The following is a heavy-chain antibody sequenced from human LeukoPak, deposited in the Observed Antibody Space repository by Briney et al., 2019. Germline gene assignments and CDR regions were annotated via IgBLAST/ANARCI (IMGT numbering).Heavy chain of an antibody. CDR1: GFTVSSNY. J-gene: IGHJ4*02. Sequence: GGSLRLSCAASGFTVSSNYMSWVRQAPGKGLEWVSVIYSGGSTYYADSVKGRFTISRDNSKNTLYLQMNSLRAEDTAVYYCARENKIAPGDYWGQGTLVTVSS. CDR3: ARENKIAPGDY. D-gene: IGHD1/OR15-1a*01. V-gene: IGHV3-66*01. CDR2: IYSGGST.